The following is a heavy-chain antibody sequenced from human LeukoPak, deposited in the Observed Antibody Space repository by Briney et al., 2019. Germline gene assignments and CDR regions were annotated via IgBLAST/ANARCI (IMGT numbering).Heavy chain of an antibody. J-gene: IGHJ4*02. V-gene: IGHV3-48*03. Sequence: PGGSLRLSCAASGFTFSSYEMNWVRQAPGKGLEWVSYISSSGSTTYYADSVKGRFTISRDNAKNSLYLQMNSLRAEDTAVYYCARAGGQLLHGFGYFEYWGQGTLVTVSS. CDR3: ARAGGQLLHGFGYFEY. CDR1: GFTFSSYE. D-gene: IGHD6-13*01. CDR2: ISSSGSTT.